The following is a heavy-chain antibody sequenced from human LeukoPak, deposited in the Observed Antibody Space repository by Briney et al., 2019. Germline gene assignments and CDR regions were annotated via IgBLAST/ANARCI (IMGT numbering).Heavy chain of an antibody. D-gene: IGHD5-12*01. V-gene: IGHV4-34*01. J-gene: IGHJ4*02. CDR1: GGSFSGYY. CDR3: ASGYSGYDPVLGY. Sequence: PSETLSLTCAVYGGSFSGYYWSWIRQPPGKGLEWIGEINHSGSTNYNPSLKSRVTISADTSKNQFSLKLSSVTAADTAIYYCASGYSGYDPVLGYWGQGTLVTVSS. CDR2: INHSGST.